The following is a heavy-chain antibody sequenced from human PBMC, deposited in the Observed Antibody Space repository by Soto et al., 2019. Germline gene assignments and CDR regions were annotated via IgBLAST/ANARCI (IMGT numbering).Heavy chain of an antibody. V-gene: IGHV3-33*01. Sequence: GGSLRLSCAASGFTFSSYGMHWVRQAPGKGLEWVAVMWYDGYNKYYGDSVKGRFTISRDSSKNTLYLQMNSLRAEDTAVYFCARRGKWDYFDYWGQGTLVTVSS. J-gene: IGHJ4*02. CDR1: GFTFSSYG. D-gene: IGHD1-1*01. CDR2: MWYDGYNK. CDR3: ARRGKWDYFDY.